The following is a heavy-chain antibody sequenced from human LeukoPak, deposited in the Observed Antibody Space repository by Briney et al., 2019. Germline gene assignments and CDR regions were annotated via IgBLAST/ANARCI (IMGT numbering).Heavy chain of an antibody. CDR1: GFTFSSYA. D-gene: IGHD3-3*01. CDR3: ARGYDLGSGYWSHSDY. Sequence: GGSLRLSCAASGFTFSSYAMHWVRQAPGKGLEYVSAISSNGGSTYYANSVKGRFTISRDNSKNTLYLQMGSLRAEDMAVYYCARGYDLGSGYWSHSDYWGQGTLVTVSS. J-gene: IGHJ4*02. CDR2: ISSNGGST. V-gene: IGHV3-64*01.